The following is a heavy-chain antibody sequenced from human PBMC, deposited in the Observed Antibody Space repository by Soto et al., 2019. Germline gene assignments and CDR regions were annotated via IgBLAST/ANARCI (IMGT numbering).Heavy chain of an antibody. CDR1: GGSMIAYY. CDR2: TYYSGST. V-gene: IGHV4-59*01. Sequence: PSETLSLTCTVSGGSMIAYYLNWIRQPPGKGLQWIGYTYYSGSTTYNPSLKSRVTISVDTSKNQFSLKLNSVTAADTAVYYCARSGGSLDYWGQGTLVTVSS. CDR3: ARSGGSLDY. D-gene: IGHD2-15*01. J-gene: IGHJ4*02.